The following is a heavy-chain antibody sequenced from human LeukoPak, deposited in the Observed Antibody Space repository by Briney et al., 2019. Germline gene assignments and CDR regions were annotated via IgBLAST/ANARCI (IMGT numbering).Heavy chain of an antibody. CDR3: ATLGYCSSTSCYSFDY. CDR2: IYYSGST. V-gene: IGHV4-59*05. D-gene: IGHD2-2*01. CDR1: GGSISSYY. J-gene: IGHJ4*02. Sequence: PSETLSLTCTVSGGSISSYYWSWIRQPPGKGLEWIGSIYYSGSTYYNPSLRSRVTISVDTSKNQFSLKLSSVTAADTAVYYCATLGYCSSTSCYSFDYWGQGTLVTVSS.